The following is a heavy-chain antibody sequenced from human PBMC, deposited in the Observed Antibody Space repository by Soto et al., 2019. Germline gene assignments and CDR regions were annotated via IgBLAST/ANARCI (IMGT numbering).Heavy chain of an antibody. J-gene: IGHJ4*02. CDR2: ISGSGGST. CDR3: AKGTYYYGSGTLMITLPFDY. V-gene: IGHV3-23*01. Sequence: EVQLLESGGGLVQPGGSLRLSCAASGFTFSSYAMSWVRQAPGKGLEWVSAISGSGGSTYYADSVKGRFTISRDNSKNTRYRQMNSLRAEETAVYYCAKGTYYYGSGTLMITLPFDYWGQGTLVTVSS. D-gene: IGHD3-10*01. CDR1: GFTFSSYA.